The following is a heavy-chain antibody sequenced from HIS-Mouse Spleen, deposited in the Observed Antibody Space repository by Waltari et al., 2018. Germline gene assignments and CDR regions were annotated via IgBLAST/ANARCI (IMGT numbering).Heavy chain of an antibody. J-gene: IGHJ3*02. D-gene: IGHD3-22*01. Sequence: QVQLVQSGAEVKKPGSSVKVSCKASGGTFSSYAISWVRQAPGQGLEWMGGTIPIFGTANYAQKFQGRVTITADESTSTAYMELSSLGSEDTAVYYCAREVPHYYDSSGYYYAFDIWGQGTMVTVSS. CDR2: TIPIFGTA. CDR1: GGTFSSYA. V-gene: IGHV1-69*01. CDR3: AREVPHYYDSSGYYYAFDI.